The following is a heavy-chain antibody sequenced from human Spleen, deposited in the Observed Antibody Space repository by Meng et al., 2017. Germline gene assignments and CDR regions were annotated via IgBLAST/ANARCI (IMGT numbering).Heavy chain of an antibody. Sequence: SETLSLTCVVSGGSFSDYYWSWIRSPPGTGLEWIGEIHHSGSTNNNSSLKSRVTMSVDTSKNQFSLKLTSVTAADTAVYYCARGYPKYDVFTGHYPYYFDYWGLGTLVTVSS. J-gene: IGHJ4*02. CDR3: ARGYPKYDVFTGHYPYYFDY. V-gene: IGHV4-34*01. CDR2: IHHSGST. CDR1: GGSFSDYY. D-gene: IGHD3-9*01.